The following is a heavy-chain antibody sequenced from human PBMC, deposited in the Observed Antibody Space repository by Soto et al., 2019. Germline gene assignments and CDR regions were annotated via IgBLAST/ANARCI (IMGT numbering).Heavy chain of an antibody. CDR2: ISAYNGNT. CDR1: GYTFTSYG. V-gene: IGHV1-18*01. J-gene: IGHJ6*02. CDR3: ARASYEGSWIQLWNYYYGMDV. Sequence: GASVKVSCKASGYTFTSYGISWVRQAPGQGLEWMGWISAYNGNTNYAQKLQGRVTMTTDTSTSTAYMELRSLRSDDTAVYYCARASYEGSWIQLWNYYYGMDVWGQGTTVTVSS. D-gene: IGHD5-18*01.